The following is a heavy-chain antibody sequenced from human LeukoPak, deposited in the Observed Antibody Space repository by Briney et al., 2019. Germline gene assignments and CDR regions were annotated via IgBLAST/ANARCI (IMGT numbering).Heavy chain of an antibody. CDR1: GFTFSDAW. V-gene: IGHV3-15*07. Sequence: GGSLRLSCAASGFTFSDAWMNWVRQAPGKGLEWVGRTKRKTEGGTTDYGAPVKGRFTISRDDSKNTLYLQMNSLKTEDTAFYYCTTGNFGPYWGQGTLVTVSS. CDR3: TTGNFGPY. J-gene: IGHJ4*02. CDR2: TKRKTEGGTT. D-gene: IGHD3-10*01.